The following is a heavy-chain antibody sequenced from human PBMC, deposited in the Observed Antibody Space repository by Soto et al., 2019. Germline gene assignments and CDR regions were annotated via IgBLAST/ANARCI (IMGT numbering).Heavy chain of an antibody. CDR3: ARGRHYSSSSPYFDY. V-gene: IGHV4-34*01. CDR2: INHSGST. CDR1: GGSFSGYY. D-gene: IGHD6-6*01. Sequence: SETLSLTCAVYGGSFSGYYWSWIRQPPGKGLEWIGEINHSGSTNYNPSLKSRVTISVDTSKNQFSLKLSSVTAADTAVYYCARGRHYSSSSPYFDYWGQGTLVTVSS. J-gene: IGHJ4*02.